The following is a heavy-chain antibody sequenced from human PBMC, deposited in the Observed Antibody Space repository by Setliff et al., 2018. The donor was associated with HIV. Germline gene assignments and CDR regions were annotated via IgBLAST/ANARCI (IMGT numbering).Heavy chain of an antibody. CDR3: ARRTAPPSGFYSHYYLDV. CDR2: IYYSGST. CDR1: GGSISSGGYY. J-gene: IGHJ6*03. Sequence: SETLSLTCTVSGGSISSGGYYWSWIRQHPGKGPEWIGYIYYSGSTYYNPSLRSRVTISVDTSKKQFSLKLSSVTVADTALYYCARRTAPPSGFYSHYYLDVWGKGTTVTVSS. V-gene: IGHV4-31*03. D-gene: IGHD6-6*01.